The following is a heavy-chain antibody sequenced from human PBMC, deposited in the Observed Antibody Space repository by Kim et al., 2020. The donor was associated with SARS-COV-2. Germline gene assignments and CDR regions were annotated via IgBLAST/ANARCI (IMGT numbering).Heavy chain of an antibody. Sequence: GGSLRLSCAASGFTFSSYEMNWVRQAPGKGLEWVSYISSSGSTIYYADSVKGRFTISRDNAKNSLYLQMNSLRAEDTAVYYCARDSNYYDSSGYHFDYWGQGTLVTVSS. V-gene: IGHV3-48*03. CDR1: GFTFSSYE. J-gene: IGHJ4*02. CDR3: ARDSNYYDSSGYHFDY. CDR2: ISSSGSTI. D-gene: IGHD3-22*01.